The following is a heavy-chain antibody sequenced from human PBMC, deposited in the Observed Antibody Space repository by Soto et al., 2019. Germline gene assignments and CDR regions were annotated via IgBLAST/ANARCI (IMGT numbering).Heavy chain of an antibody. Sequence: GGSLRLSCAASGFTFSNYAMNWVRQAPGKGLEWVSAISAGGSNTDYADSVKGRFTISSDNSKNTLYLQMNSLRGDDTALYYCVKNSGWFNTWGQGALVTVSS. D-gene: IGHD3-10*01. J-gene: IGHJ5*02. CDR1: GFTFSNYA. V-gene: IGHV3-23*01. CDR2: ISAGGSNT. CDR3: VKNSGWFNT.